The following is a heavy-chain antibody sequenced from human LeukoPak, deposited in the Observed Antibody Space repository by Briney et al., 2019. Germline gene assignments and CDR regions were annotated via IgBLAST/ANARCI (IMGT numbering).Heavy chain of an antibody. D-gene: IGHD3-10*01. CDR1: GGSISSSIDC. CDR3: ARGSSMVRGFIGRLPYSRGTESWFDP. V-gene: IGHV4-39*07. CDR2: LYYGGST. J-gene: IGHJ5*02. Sequence: PSETLSLTCTVSGGSISSSIDCWGWIRQPPGNGLEWIASLYYGGSTYDNPSLESRVSISGDTSKNQFSLKVSSVTAADTAVYYCARGSSMVRGFIGRLPYSRGTESWFDPWGQGTLVTVSS.